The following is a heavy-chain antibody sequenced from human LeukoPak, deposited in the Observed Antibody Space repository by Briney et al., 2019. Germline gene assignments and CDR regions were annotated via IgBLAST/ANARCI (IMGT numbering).Heavy chain of an antibody. Sequence: APVKVSCKASGYTFTGYYMHWVRQAPGQGLEWMGWINPNSGGTNYAQKFQGRVTMTRDTSISTAYMELSRLRSDDTAVYYCARADRLVGSPYLIGPWGQGTLVTVSS. CDR2: INPNSGGT. CDR3: ARADRLVGSPYLIGP. D-gene: IGHD1-26*01. CDR1: GYTFTGYY. V-gene: IGHV1-2*02. J-gene: IGHJ5*02.